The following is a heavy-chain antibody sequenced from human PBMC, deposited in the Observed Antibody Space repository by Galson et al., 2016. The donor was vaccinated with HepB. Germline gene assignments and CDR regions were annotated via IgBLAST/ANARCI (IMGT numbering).Heavy chain of an antibody. D-gene: IGHD3-10*01. J-gene: IGHJ4*02. CDR2: IRGDGIVS. Sequence: SLRLSCAASGFAFSAHWMNWVRQAPGKGLEWVANIRGDGIVSYYAESVRGRFTISRDSAKNSLYLQMNGPRVDETAVYYCSREMTGSYFDWGQGTLVTVSS. V-gene: IGHV3-7*01. CDR1: GFAFSAHW. CDR3: SREMTGSYFD.